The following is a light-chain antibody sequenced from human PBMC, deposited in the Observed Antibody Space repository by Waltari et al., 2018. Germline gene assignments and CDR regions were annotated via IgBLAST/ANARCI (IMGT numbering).Light chain of an antibody. CDR1: QSISRG. J-gene: IGKJ1*01. CDR2: KAS. Sequence: DIQMTQSPSTLSASVGDRVTITCRASQSISRGLAWWQQKPGKAPKLLIYKASSLASDVPSRFSGSGFGTDFTLTISSLQPDDFATYYCQHYYSDSRAFGQGTKVEVK. CDR3: QHYYSDSRA. V-gene: IGKV1-5*03.